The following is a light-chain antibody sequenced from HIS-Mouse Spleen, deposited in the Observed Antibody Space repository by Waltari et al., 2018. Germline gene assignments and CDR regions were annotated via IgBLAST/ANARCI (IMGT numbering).Light chain of an antibody. CDR1: SGSIASNY. CDR3: QSYDSSNLV. CDR2: EDN. J-gene: IGLJ3*02. Sequence: NFMLTQPHSVSESPGTTVTISCTRRSGSIASNYVQWYQQRPGSAPTTVIYEDNQRPSGVPDRFSGSIDSSSNSASLTISGLKTEDEADYYCQSYDSSNLVFGGGTKLTVL. V-gene: IGLV6-57*04.